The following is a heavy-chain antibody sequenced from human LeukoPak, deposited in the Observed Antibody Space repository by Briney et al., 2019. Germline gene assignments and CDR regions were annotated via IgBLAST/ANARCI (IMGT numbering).Heavy chain of an antibody. D-gene: IGHD2-15*01. V-gene: IGHV4-59*08. CDR1: GGSISNYY. Sequence: SETLSLTCTVSGGSISNYYWSWIRQPPGKGLEWIGYIYYSANTNYNPSLKSRVTISLDTSKNQFSLQLSSVTAADTAVYYCARRARATGGGDYFDYWGQGTLVTVSS. CDR2: IYYSANT. CDR3: ARRARATGGGDYFDY. J-gene: IGHJ4*02.